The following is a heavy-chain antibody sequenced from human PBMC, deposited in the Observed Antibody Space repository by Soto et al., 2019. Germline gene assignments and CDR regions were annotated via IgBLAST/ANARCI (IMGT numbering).Heavy chain of an antibody. Sequence: GESLKISCRGFEYIFTSYWIAWVRQMPGKGLEWMGIIYPCDSDTIYSPSFQGQVTISADKSINTAYLQWSSLKASDTATYYCARHAGYCSSTGCSQKGYWGQGPLVTVSS. CDR2: IYPCDSDT. V-gene: IGHV5-51*01. D-gene: IGHD2-2*01. J-gene: IGHJ4*02. CDR3: ARHAGYCSSTGCSQKGY. CDR1: EYIFTSYW.